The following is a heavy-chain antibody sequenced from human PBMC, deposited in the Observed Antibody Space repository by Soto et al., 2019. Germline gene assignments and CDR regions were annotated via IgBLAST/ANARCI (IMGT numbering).Heavy chain of an antibody. CDR3: ARSYYDSSGYYDY. J-gene: IGHJ4*02. CDR2: IYYSGST. Sequence: QVQLQESGPGLVKPSETLSLTCTVSGGSISSYYWSWIRQPPGKGLEWIGYIYYSGSTNYNPSLTSRVTISVDTSKNQFSLKLSSVTAADTAVYYCARSYYDSSGYYDYWGQGTLVTVSS. CDR1: GGSISSYY. V-gene: IGHV4-59*01. D-gene: IGHD3-22*01.